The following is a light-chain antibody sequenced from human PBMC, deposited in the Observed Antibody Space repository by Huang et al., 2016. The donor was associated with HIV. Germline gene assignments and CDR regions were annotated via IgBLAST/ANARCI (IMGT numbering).Light chain of an antibody. V-gene: IGKV1-39*01. Sequence: DIQMTQSPSSLSASVGDRVTISCRASQSNSTDLNWYQKKPGQAPKLLIYFASSLQNGVPSRFSGSGAGTYFTLTSSSLQAEYVATYYCQQSYNTPTFGRGTKVEIK. J-gene: IGKJ1*01. CDR1: QSNSTD. CDR3: QQSYNTPT. CDR2: FAS.